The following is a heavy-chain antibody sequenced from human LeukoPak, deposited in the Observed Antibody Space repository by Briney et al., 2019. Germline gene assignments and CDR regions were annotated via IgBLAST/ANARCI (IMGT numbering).Heavy chain of an antibody. J-gene: IGHJ4*02. Sequence: SETLSLTCTVSGGSITNYYWSWIRQPPGKGLEWIGFSYYNGNTNYNPSLKSRVTISVDMSKNQFSLKLTSVTAADTAMYYCVSEADYWGQGILVTVSS. CDR2: SYYNGNT. V-gene: IGHV4-59*12. CDR1: GGSITNYY. CDR3: VSEADY.